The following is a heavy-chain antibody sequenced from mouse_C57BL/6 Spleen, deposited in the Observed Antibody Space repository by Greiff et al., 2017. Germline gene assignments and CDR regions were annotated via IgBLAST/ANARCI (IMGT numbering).Heavy chain of an antibody. Sequence: DVKLQESGGGLVKPGGSLKLSCAASGFTFSSYAMSWVRQTPEKRLEWVATISDGGSYTYYPDNVKGRFTISRDNAKNNLYLQMSHLKSEDTAMYYCAREDYYGSTHFDYWGQGTTLTVSS. D-gene: IGHD1-1*01. CDR1: GFTFSSYA. CDR3: AREDYYGSTHFDY. CDR2: ISDGGSYT. J-gene: IGHJ2*01. V-gene: IGHV5-4*01.